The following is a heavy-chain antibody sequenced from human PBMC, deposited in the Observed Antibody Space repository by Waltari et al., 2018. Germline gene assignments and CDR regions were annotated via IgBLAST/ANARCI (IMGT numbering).Heavy chain of an antibody. Sequence: QVLLVQSGADVKKPGASVKVSCKASGYTFTSYDINWVRQATGQGLEWMGWMNANIVNAGYAQKFQGRVTMTRNTSISTAYMELSSLRSEDTAVYYCARIAVAGTGYWGQGTLVTVSS. J-gene: IGHJ4*02. CDR3: ARIAVAGTGY. CDR2: MNANIVNA. CDR1: GYTFTSYD. D-gene: IGHD6-19*01. V-gene: IGHV1-8*01.